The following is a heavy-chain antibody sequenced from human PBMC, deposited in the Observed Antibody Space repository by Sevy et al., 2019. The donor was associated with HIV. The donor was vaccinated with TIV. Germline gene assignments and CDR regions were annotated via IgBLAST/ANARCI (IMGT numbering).Heavy chain of an antibody. D-gene: IGHD3-3*02. CDR1: GFDFPNAW. V-gene: IGHV3-15*07. Sequence: GGSLRLSCTASGFDFPNAWMNWVRQVPGKGLEWVGHIKSITDGGEADYAAPVKGRFTISRHDSKNTLYLQMNSLKVVDTAVYFCSTDHLISNWGRGTLVTVSS. CDR2: IKSITDGGEA. CDR3: STDHLISN. J-gene: IGHJ4*02.